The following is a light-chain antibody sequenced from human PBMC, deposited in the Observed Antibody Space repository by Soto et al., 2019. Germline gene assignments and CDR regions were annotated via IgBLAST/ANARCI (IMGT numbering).Light chain of an antibody. V-gene: IGKV1-6*01. J-gene: IGKJ1*01. CDR2: GAT. Sequence: IQMTQSPSTVSASVGDRVTITCRASQSISKWLAWYQQRPGKAPKLLIFGATTLQRGVPSRFSASGSGPDFTLTISSLQPEDFATYYCLQDYNYPWTFGQGTKVDIK. CDR3: LQDYNYPWT. CDR1: QSISKW.